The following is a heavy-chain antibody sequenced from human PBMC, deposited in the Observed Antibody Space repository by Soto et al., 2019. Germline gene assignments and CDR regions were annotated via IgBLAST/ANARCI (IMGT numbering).Heavy chain of an antibody. Sequence: QVQLQQWGAGLLKPSETLSLTCAVYGGSFSGYYWSWIRQPPGKGLEWIGEINHSGSTNYNPSLKSRGTISVDTSKHQFSLKLSSVNAADTAVYYGARVSGRFLYCYGMDVWGHGTTVTVSS. CDR3: ARVSGRFLYCYGMDV. CDR1: GGSFSGYY. D-gene: IGHD3-3*01. V-gene: IGHV4-34*01. CDR2: INHSGST. J-gene: IGHJ6*02.